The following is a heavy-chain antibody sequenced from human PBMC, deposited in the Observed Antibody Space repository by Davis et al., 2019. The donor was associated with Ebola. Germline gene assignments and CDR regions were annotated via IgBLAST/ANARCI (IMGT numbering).Heavy chain of an antibody. CDR3: ARDATSCSGGSCPADFQH. D-gene: IGHD2-15*01. Sequence: PSETLSLTCAVSGYSISSGYYWSWIRQPPGKGLEWIGEINHSGSTNYNPSLKSRVTISVDTSKNQFSLKLSSVTAADTAVYYCARDATSCSGGSCPADFQHWGQGTLVTVSS. CDR2: INHSGST. V-gene: IGHV4-34*01. CDR1: GYSISSGYY. J-gene: IGHJ1*01.